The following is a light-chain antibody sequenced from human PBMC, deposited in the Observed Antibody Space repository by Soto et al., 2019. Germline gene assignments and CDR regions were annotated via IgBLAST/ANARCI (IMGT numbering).Light chain of an antibody. CDR3: QHYVDSPLT. J-gene: IGKJ1*01. CDR1: QNIRSNY. V-gene: IGKV3-20*01. Sequence: EIVLTQSPGTLSLSPGERDTLSCRASQNIRSNYLGWYQQKPGQAPRLLIYGASIRATGIPDRFSGSGSGTDFTLTISRLEPEDFAVYFCQHYVDSPLTFGQGTKVEV. CDR2: GAS.